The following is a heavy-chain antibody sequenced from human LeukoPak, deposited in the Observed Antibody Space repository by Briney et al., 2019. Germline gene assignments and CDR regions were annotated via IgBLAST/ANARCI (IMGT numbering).Heavy chain of an antibody. CDR2: ISTTDDRV. CDR3: ARVQRLLGNAYGIDY. D-gene: IGHD3-10*01. CDR1: GFTFSNYG. V-gene: IGHV3-48*03. Sequence: GGSLRLSCAASGFTFSNYGMSWVRQAPGKGLEWVSYISTTDDRVNYADSVKGRFTISRDNAKNSLFLQTNSLRVEDTAIYYCARVQRLLGNAYGIDYWGQGTLVTVSS. J-gene: IGHJ4*02.